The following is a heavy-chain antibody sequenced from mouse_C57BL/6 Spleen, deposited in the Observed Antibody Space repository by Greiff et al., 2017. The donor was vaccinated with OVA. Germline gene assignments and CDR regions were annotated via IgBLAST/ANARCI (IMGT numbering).Heavy chain of an antibody. CDR3: ATYSIYDYAMDY. CDR2: INPSSGYT. V-gene: IGHV1-4*01. J-gene: IGHJ4*01. D-gene: IGHD2-5*01. CDR1: GYTFTSYT. Sequence: VQLQQSGAELARPGASVKMSCKASGYTFTSYTMHWVKQRPGQGLEWIGYINPSSGYTKYNQKFKDKATLTADKSSSTAYMQLSSLTSEDSAVYYCATYSIYDYAMDYWGQGTSVTVSS.